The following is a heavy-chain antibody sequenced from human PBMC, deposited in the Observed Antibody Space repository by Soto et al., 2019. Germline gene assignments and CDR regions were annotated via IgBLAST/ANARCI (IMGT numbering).Heavy chain of an antibody. CDR1: GASVNNRNYH. J-gene: IGHJ4*02. V-gene: IGHV4-61*01. CDR2: VQYGGST. D-gene: IGHD3-10*01. CDR3: AVLLQGGGGDGN. Sequence: QVQLQESGPGLVKPSETLSLTCTVSGASVNNRNYHWSWIRQPPGRGLEWIGQVQYGGSTEFASSSLKSRLTLSIDASKNQFSLKLSSVTAADTAIYYCAVLLQGGGGDGNWGQGTLVTVCS.